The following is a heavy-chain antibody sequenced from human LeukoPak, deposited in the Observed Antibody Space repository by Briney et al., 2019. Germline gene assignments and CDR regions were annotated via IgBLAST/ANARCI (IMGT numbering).Heavy chain of an antibody. CDR2: INPDSGGT. Sequence: PGGSLRLSCKGSGYSFTNYRISWVRQAPGQGLEWMGWINPDSGGTKYAQKFQGRVTMTSDTSISTAYMELTRLRSDDTAVYYCARDRGSSWYVDYWGQGTLVTVSS. D-gene: IGHD6-13*01. CDR1: GYSFTNYR. V-gene: IGHV1-2*02. CDR3: ARDRGSSWYVDY. J-gene: IGHJ4*02.